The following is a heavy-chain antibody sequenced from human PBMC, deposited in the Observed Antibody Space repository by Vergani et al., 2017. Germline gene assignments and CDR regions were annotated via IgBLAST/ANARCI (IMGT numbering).Heavy chain of an antibody. CDR3: ARGPRGGEWSGGY. CDR2: VKPNSGGT. V-gene: IGHV1-2*02. Sequence: QVQLVQSGAEVKKPGASVTVSCKTSGFTFSGYYIHWVRQAPGQGLEWMGWVKPNSGGTNYAQKFQGRVTMTRDTSTNTAYMELNRLKSDDTAVYYCARGPRGGEWSGGYWGQGTLVTVSS. J-gene: IGHJ4*02. CDR1: GFTFSGYY. D-gene: IGHD3-16*01.